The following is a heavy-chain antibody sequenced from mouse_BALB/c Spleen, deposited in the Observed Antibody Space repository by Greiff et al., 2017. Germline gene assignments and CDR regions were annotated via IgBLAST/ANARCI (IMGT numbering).Heavy chain of an antibody. V-gene: IGHV7-3*02. CDR2: IRNKANGYTT. CDR1: GFTFTDYY. Sequence: EVKLVESGGGLVQPGGSLRLSCATSGFTFTDYYMSWVRQPPGKALEWLGFIRNKANGYTTEYSASVKGRFTISRDNSQSILYLQMNTLRAEDSATYYCARDLYRSFAYWGQGTLVTVSA. D-gene: IGHD2-14*01. CDR3: ARDLYRSFAY. J-gene: IGHJ3*01.